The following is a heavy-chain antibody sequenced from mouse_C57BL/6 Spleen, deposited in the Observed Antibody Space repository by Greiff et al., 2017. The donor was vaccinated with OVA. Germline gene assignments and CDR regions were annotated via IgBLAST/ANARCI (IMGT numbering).Heavy chain of an antibody. V-gene: IGHV1-64*01. CDR1: GYTFTSYW. J-gene: IGHJ4*01. D-gene: IGHD3-3*01. Sequence: QVQLQPGAELVKPGASVKLSCKASGYTFTSYWMHWVKQRPGQGLEWIGMIHPNSGSTNYNEKFKSKATLTVDKSSSTAYMQLSSLTSEDSAVYYCARGGPLYAMDYWGQGTSVTVSS. CDR3: ARGGPLYAMDY. CDR2: IHPNSGST.